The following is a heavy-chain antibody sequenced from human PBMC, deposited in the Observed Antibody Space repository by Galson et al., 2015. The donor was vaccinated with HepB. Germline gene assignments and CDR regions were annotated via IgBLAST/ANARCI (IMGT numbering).Heavy chain of an antibody. Sequence: SLRLSCAASGFTFSSYAMSWVRQAPGKGLEWVSAISGSGGSTYYADSVKGRFTISRDNSKNTLYLQMNSLRAEDTAVYYCASPLFLEWRAEKIYGMDVWGKGTTVTVSS. CDR1: GFTFSSYA. D-gene: IGHD3-3*01. CDR2: ISGSGGST. V-gene: IGHV3-23*01. J-gene: IGHJ6*04. CDR3: ASPLFLEWRAEKIYGMDV.